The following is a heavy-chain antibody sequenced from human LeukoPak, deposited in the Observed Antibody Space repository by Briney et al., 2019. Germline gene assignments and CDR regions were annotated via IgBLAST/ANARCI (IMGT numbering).Heavy chain of an antibody. CDR1: GYTFTSYD. Sequence: ASVKVSCKASGYTFTSYDINWVRQATGQGLEWMGWMNPNSGNTGYAQKFQGRVTMTRNTSISTAYMELSSLRSEDTAVYYCARVCRLPGEAVGAAEGFDYWGQGTLVTVSS. CDR2: MNPNSGNT. V-gene: IGHV1-8*01. CDR3: ARVCRLPGEAVGAAEGFDY. D-gene: IGHD3-16*01. J-gene: IGHJ4*02.